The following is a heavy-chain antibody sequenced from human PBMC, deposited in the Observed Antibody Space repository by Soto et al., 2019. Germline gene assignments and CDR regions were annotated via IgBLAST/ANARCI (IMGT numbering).Heavy chain of an antibody. CDR1: GFSLSTSGVG. J-gene: IGHJ4*02. CDR2: IYWNDDK. Sequence: SGPTLVNPTQTLTLTCTFSGFSLSTSGVGVGWIRQPPGKALEWLALIYWNDDKRYSPSLKSRLTITKDTSKNQVVLTMTKMDPVDTATYYCAHDGSQLLSFGYWGQGTLVTVSS. D-gene: IGHD2-2*01. V-gene: IGHV2-5*01. CDR3: AHDGSQLLSFGY.